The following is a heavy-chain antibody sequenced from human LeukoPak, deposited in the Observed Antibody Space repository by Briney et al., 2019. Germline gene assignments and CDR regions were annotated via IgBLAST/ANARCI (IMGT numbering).Heavy chain of an antibody. D-gene: IGHD4-23*01. V-gene: IGHV3-66*01. CDR3: ARASGGQDWYFDL. Sequence: GSLRLSCVASGFTVNSNYMFWVRQAPGKGLEWVSVIYSGGSTYYADSVKGRFTISRDNSKNTVYLQMNSLRVEDTAVYYCARASGGQDWYFDLWGRGTLVTVSS. J-gene: IGHJ2*01. CDR2: IYSGGST. CDR1: GFTVNSNY.